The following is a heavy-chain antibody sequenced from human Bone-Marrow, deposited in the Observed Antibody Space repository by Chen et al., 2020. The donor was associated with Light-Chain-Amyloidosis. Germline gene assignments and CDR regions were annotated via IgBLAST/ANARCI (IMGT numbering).Heavy chain of an antibody. CDR2: INPSSGST. J-gene: IGHJ5*02. V-gene: IGHV1-46*01. Sequence: QVQLVQSGAEVKEPGASVKVSCQASGYTFTYYPMNWVRQAPGQGLEWMGRINPSSGSTFYAQKFQGRVTMTRDTSTSTVYMELTSLRSDDTAVYYCAREGEDANLDWFDPWGQGTLVTVSS. CDR1: GYTFTYYP. D-gene: IGHD2-2*01. CDR3: AREGEDANLDWFDP.